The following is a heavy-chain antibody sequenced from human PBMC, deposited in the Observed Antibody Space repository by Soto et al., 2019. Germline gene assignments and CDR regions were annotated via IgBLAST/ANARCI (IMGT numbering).Heavy chain of an antibody. J-gene: IGHJ3*02. D-gene: IGHD4-17*01. CDR1: GGTFSSYA. CDR2: IIPIFGTA. Sequence: ASVKVSCKASGGTFSSYAISWMRQAPGQGLEWMGGIIPIFGTANYAQKFQGRVTITADESTSTAYMELSSLRSEDTAVYYCVSLGTTVTTLIRGAFDIWGQGTMVTVSS. V-gene: IGHV1-69*13. CDR3: VSLGTTVTTLIRGAFDI.